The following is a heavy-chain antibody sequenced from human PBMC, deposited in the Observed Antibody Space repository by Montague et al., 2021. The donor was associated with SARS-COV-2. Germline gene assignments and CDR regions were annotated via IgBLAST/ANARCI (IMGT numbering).Heavy chain of an antibody. J-gene: IGHJ4*02. CDR1: GDSITSDVSY. CDR3: ARDDFRWDFDC. CDR2: IYTTGST. D-gene: IGHD2/OR15-2a*01. V-gene: IGHV4-61*02. Sequence: TLSLTCIVSGDSITSDVSYWCWIRQPAGKGLEWIGRIYTTGSTNYNPSLKSRLTTSLDTSKNQFSLKLSSVTAADTAVYYCARDDFRWDFDCWGQGTLVTVSS.